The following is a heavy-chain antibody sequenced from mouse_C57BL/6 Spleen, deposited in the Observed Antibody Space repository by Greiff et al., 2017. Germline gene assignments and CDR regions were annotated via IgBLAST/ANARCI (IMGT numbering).Heavy chain of an antibody. CDR3: AREGLLRSLFYAMDY. Sequence: QVQLKESGAELVRPGTSVKVSCKASGYAFTNYLIEWVKQRPGQGLEWIGVINPGSGGTNYNEKFKGKATLTADKSSSTAYMQLSSLTSEDSAVYFCAREGLLRSLFYAMDYWGQGTSVTVSS. J-gene: IGHJ4*01. CDR2: INPGSGGT. D-gene: IGHD1-1*01. CDR1: GYAFTNYL. V-gene: IGHV1-54*01.